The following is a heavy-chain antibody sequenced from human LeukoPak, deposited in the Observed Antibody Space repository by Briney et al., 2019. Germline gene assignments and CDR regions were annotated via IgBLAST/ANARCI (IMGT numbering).Heavy chain of an antibody. CDR1: GYSISSGYY. V-gene: IGHV4-38-2*02. J-gene: IGHJ6*02. Sequence: PSETLSLTCTVSGYSISSGYYWGWIRQPPGKGLEWIGSIYHSGSTYYNPSLKSRVTISVDTSKNQFSLKLSSVTAADTAVYYCARAYCGGDCYPGPYYYYYGMDVWGQGTTVTVSS. D-gene: IGHD2-21*02. CDR2: IYHSGST. CDR3: ARAYCGGDCYPGPYYYYYGMDV.